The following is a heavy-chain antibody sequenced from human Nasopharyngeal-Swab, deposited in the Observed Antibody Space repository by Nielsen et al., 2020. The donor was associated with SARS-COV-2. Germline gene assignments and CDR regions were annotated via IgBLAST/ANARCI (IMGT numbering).Heavy chain of an antibody. V-gene: IGHV3-30-3*01. CDR3: ARSWGGGYSFSFDY. D-gene: IGHD2-15*01. Sequence: GASLKISCAASGFTFSSYAMHWVRQAPGKGLEWVAVISYDGSNKYYADSVKGRFTISRDNSKNTLYLQMNSLRAEDMAVYYCARSWGGGYSFSFDYWGQGTLVTVSS. CDR1: GFTFSSYA. J-gene: IGHJ4*02. CDR2: ISYDGSNK.